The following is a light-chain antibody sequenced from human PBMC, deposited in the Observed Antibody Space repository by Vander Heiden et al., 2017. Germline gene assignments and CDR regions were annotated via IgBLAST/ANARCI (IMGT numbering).Light chain of an antibody. J-gene: IGLJ3*02. CDR2: SNN. CDR3: AAWEDSLSGWV. V-gene: IGLV1-47*02. Sequence: QSVLTQPPSASGTPGQRVTISCSGSSSNIGSHYVYWYQQLPGTAPKLLIYSNNQRPSGVPDRLSGSKSGTSASLAISGRRSEDEADYYCAAWEDSLSGWVFGGGTKLTVL. CDR1: SSNIGSHY.